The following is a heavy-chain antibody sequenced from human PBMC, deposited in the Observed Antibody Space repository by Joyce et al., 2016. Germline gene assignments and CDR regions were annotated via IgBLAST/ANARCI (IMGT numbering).Heavy chain of an antibody. CDR2: LSSSSYYI. J-gene: IGHJ4*02. CDR3: ARSSYTNGIFDY. Sequence: EVQLVESGGGLVMPGGSLRLSCAASGFTFSSSSMSCVRQAPGKGLEWVACLSSSSYYIKYTDSVKGRFTISRDNAKNSLYLQMNSLRVEDTAVYYCARSSYTNGIFDYWGQGTLVTVSS. D-gene: IGHD2-8*01. V-gene: IGHV3-21*01. CDR1: GFTFSSSS.